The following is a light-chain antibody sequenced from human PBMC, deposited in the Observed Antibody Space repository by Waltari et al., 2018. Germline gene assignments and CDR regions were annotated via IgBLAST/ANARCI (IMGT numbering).Light chain of an antibody. J-gene: IGLJ2*01. CDR1: GDHY. Sequence: SYELTPPPSVSVSPGQTASITCSGLGDHYACWYQQKPGQSPVLVMFQDRKRPSGIPERFSGSNSGNTATLTISGTQAMDEADYYCQAWDSSTVVFGGGTKLTVL. CDR2: QDR. CDR3: QAWDSSTVV. V-gene: IGLV3-1*01.